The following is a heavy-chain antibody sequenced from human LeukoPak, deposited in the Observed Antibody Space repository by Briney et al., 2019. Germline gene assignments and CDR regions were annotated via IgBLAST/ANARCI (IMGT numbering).Heavy chain of an antibody. CDR2: INHSGST. D-gene: IGHD3-10*01. V-gene: IGHV4-34*01. Sequence: SETLSLTCAVYGGSFSDYYWNWIRQPPGMGLEWIGEINHSGSTNYNPSLKSRVTISVDTSKNQFSLNLISVTAADTAVYYCARDSGTTGEVKFDPWGQGTLVTVSS. CDR1: GGSFSDYY. J-gene: IGHJ5*02. CDR3: ARDSGTTGEVKFDP.